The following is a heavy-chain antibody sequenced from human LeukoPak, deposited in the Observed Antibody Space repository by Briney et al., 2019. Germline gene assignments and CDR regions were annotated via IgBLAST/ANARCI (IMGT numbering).Heavy chain of an antibody. Sequence: SETLSLTCAVYGGSFSGYYWSWIRQPPGKGLEWIGEINHSGSTNYNPSLKSRVTISVDTSKNQFSLKLSSVTAADTAVYYCARTYGDYVAPWDVWGKGTTVTVSS. V-gene: IGHV4-34*01. J-gene: IGHJ6*04. CDR3: ARTYGDYVAPWDV. D-gene: IGHD4-17*01. CDR2: INHSGST. CDR1: GGSFSGYY.